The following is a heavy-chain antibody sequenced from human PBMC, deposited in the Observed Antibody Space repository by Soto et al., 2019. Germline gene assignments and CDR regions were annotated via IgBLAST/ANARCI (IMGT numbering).Heavy chain of an antibody. CDR1: GGSISSGGYY. J-gene: IGHJ4*02. D-gene: IGHD4-17*01. CDR3: ASGATVTTVVDY. CDR2: IYYSGST. V-gene: IGHV4-31*03. Sequence: SETLSLTCSVSGGSISSGGYYWSWIRQHPGKGLEWIGYIYYSGSTYYNPSLKSRVTISVDTSKNQFSLKLSSVTAADTAVYYCASGATVTTVVDYWGQGTLVTVSS.